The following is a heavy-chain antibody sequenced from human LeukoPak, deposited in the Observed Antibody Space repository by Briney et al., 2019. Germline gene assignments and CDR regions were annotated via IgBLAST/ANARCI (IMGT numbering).Heavy chain of an antibody. D-gene: IGHD3-10*01. CDR2: IRSKTYGGTT. Sequence: GGSLRLSCAASGFTFSTYAMSWVRQAPGKGLEWVGFIRSKTYGGTTEYAASVKGRFTISRDDSKSIAYLQMNSLKTEDTAVYYCTRDQSITMVRGVIFYYFYMDVWGKGTTVTVSS. V-gene: IGHV3-49*04. J-gene: IGHJ6*03. CDR3: TRDQSITMVRGVIFYYFYMDV. CDR1: GFTFSTYA.